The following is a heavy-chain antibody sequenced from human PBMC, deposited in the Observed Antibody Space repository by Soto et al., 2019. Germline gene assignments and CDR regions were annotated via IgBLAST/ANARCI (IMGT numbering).Heavy chain of an antibody. D-gene: IGHD3-3*01. V-gene: IGHV4-30-4*01. CDR1: GDSVSSVGFH. CDR3: ARAPVGLDTISYFDY. J-gene: IGHJ4*02. Sequence: SETLSLTCTVSGDSVSSVGFHWAWLRRPPGKGLEWIGYIYNGGSTYYRPSLESRTHMSLDATRNHYSLRLTSVTAADTAVYFCARAPVGLDTISYFDYWGQGKLVTVSS. CDR2: IYNGGST.